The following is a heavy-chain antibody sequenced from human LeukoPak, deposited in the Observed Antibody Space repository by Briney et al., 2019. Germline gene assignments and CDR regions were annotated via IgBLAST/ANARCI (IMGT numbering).Heavy chain of an antibody. Sequence: GGSLRLSCAASGFAFSRSWMTWIRQAPGKGLEFVANIKEDGGRENFASSVKGRFTISRDNAKDSLYLQMNNLRVEDTAVYYCARDGGYSAFDYWGQGALVTVSS. V-gene: IGHV3-7*01. CDR2: IKEDGGRE. CDR1: GFAFSRSW. D-gene: IGHD3-16*01. J-gene: IGHJ4*02. CDR3: ARDGGYSAFDY.